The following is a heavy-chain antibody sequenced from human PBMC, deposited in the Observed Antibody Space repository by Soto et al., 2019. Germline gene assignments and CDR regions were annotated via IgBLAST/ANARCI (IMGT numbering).Heavy chain of an antibody. CDR3: AKDLYSSSYYGMDV. CDR2: ISGSGGST. D-gene: IGHD6-13*01. V-gene: IGHV3-23*01. J-gene: IGHJ6*02. Sequence: GGSLRLSCAASGFTFSSYAMSWVRQAPGKGLEWVSAISGSGGSTYYADSVKGRFTISRDNSKNTLYLQMNSLRAEDTVVYYCAKDLYSSSYYGMDVWGQGTTVTVSS. CDR1: GFTFSSYA.